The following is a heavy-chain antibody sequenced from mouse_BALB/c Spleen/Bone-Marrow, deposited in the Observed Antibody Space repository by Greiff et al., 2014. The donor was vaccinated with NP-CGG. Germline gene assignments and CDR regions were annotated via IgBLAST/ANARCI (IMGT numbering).Heavy chain of an antibody. CDR3: ARSLSRYAMDY. V-gene: IGHV1S56*01. CDR1: GYTFTSYY. D-gene: IGHD6-2*01. CDR2: IYPGNVNT. J-gene: IGHJ4*01. Sequence: VQLVESGPELVKPGASVRISCKASGYTFTSYYIHWVKQRPGQGLEWIGWIYPGNVNTKYNEKFKSKATLTADKSSSTAYMQLGSLTSEDSAVYFCARSLSRYAMDYWGQGTSVTVSS.